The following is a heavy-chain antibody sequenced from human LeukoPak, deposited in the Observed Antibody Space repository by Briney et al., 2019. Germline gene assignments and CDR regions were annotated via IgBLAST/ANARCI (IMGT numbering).Heavy chain of an antibody. CDR1: GYTLTELS. Sequence: ASVKVSCKVSGYTLTELSMHWVRQAPGKGLEWMGGFDPEDGETIYAQKFQGRVTMTEDTSTDTAYMELSSLRSEDTAVYYCATDGGGYNSSSGNWFDPWGQGTLVTVSS. CDR2: FDPEDGET. D-gene: IGHD6-6*01. V-gene: IGHV1-24*01. J-gene: IGHJ5*02. CDR3: ATDGGGYNSSSGNWFDP.